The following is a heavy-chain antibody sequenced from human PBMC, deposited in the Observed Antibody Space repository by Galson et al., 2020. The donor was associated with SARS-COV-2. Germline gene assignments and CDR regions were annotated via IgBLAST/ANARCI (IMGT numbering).Heavy chain of an antibody. Sequence: QLGESLKISCAASGFTFSSYGMHWVRQAPGKGLEWVAVIWYDGSNKYYADSVKGRFTISRDNSKNTLYLQMNSLRAEDTAVYYCARDELSSGWCFDYWGQGTLVTVSS. CDR3: ARDELSSGWCFDY. CDR1: GFTFSSYG. V-gene: IGHV3-33*01. J-gene: IGHJ4*02. D-gene: IGHD6-19*01. CDR2: IWYDGSNK.